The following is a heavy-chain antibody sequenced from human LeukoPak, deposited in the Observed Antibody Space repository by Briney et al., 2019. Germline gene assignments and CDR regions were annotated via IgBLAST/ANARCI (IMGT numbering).Heavy chain of an antibody. CDR1: GGSFSGYY. CDR2: INHSGST. V-gene: IGHV4-34*01. Sequence: SETLSLTCAVYGGSFSGYYWSWIRQPPGKGLEWIGEINHSGSTNYNPSLKSRVTISVDTSKNQFSLKLSSVTAADTAVYYCARPNLDAFDIWGQGTMVTVPS. J-gene: IGHJ3*02. CDR3: ARPNLDAFDI.